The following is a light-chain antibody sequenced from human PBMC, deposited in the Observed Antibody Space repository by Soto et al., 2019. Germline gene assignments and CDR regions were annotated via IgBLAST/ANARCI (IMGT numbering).Light chain of an antibody. J-gene: IGLJ3*02. V-gene: IGLV1-40*01. CDR3: QSFDNSVSGSGV. Sequence: QSELTQPPSVSGDPGQRVTISCTGSYSNIGAGYEVHWYQQILGTAPKLLVSGHNNRPSGVPDRFFGSKSGSSASLTNIGLQAEDEADYYCQSFDNSVSGSGVFGGGTRLTVL. CDR1: YSNIGAGYE. CDR2: GHN.